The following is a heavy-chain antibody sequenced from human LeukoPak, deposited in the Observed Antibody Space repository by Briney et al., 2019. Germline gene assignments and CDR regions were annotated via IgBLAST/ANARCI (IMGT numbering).Heavy chain of an antibody. Sequence: ASVKVSCKASGGTFSSYAISWVRQAPGQGLEWMGWISAYNGNTNYAQKLQGRVTMTTDTSTSTACMELRSLRSDDTAVYYCARGRSPVRRYFDWLPYYFDYWGQGTLVTVSS. D-gene: IGHD3-9*01. CDR3: ARGRSPVRRYFDWLPYYFDY. CDR1: GGTFSSYA. J-gene: IGHJ4*02. V-gene: IGHV1-18*01. CDR2: ISAYNGNT.